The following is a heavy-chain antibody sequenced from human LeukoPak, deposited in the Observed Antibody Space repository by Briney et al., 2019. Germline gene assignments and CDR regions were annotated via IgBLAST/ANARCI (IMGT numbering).Heavy chain of an antibody. CDR1: GFTFSSYS. CDR3: ARDATVRGVTPYYFDY. J-gene: IGHJ4*02. D-gene: IGHD3-10*01. CDR2: ISSSSSTI. V-gene: IGHV3-48*02. Sequence: GRSLRLSCAASGFTFSSYSMNWVRQAPGKGLEWVSYISSSSSTIYYADSVKGRFTISRDNAKNSLYLQMNSLRDEDTAVYYCARDATVRGVTPYYFDYWGQGTLVTVSS.